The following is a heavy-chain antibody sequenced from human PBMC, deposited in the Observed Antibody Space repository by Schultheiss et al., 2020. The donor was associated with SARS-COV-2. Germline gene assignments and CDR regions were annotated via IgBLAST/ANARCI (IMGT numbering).Heavy chain of an antibody. D-gene: IGHD3-3*01. CDR1: GGSISSYH. V-gene: IGHV4-59*08. Sequence: GSLRLSCTVSGGSISSYHLTWIRQPPGMGLEWIGHIYYTGSTNYNPSLKSRVSISVDTSKDQFSLKLSSVTAADTAVYYCARAARLLYYDFWSGYLGWFDPWGQGTLVTVSS. CDR3: ARAARLLYYDFWSGYLGWFDP. J-gene: IGHJ5*02. CDR2: IYYTGST.